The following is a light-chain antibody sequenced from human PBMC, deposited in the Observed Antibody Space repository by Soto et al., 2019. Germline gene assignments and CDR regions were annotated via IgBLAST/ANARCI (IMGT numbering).Light chain of an antibody. J-gene: IGLJ3*02. CDR1: SSDVGKHHL. V-gene: IGLV2-23*02. CDR3: CSYEDSGTCV. Sequence: QSALTQTASVSGSPGQSITISCTGTSSDVGKHHLVSWYQQQPGKAPKLMISEITRRPPGVSNRFSGSKSGNTASLTISGLQAEDEADYYCCSYEDSGTCVFGGGTKVTVL. CDR2: EIT.